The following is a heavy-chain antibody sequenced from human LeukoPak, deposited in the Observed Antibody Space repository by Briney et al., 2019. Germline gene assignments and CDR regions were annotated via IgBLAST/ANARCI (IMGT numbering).Heavy chain of an antibody. CDR3: ARGFSSTSWVFDAFDI. J-gene: IGHJ3*02. Sequence: PSETLSLTCTVSGGSISSYYWSWIRQPPGKGLEWIGYIYYSGSTNYNPSLKRRVTISVDTSKNQFSLKLSSVTAADTAVYYCARGFSSTSWVFDAFDIWGQGTMVTVTS. CDR2: IYYSGST. CDR1: GGSISSYY. D-gene: IGHD6-13*01. V-gene: IGHV4-59*01.